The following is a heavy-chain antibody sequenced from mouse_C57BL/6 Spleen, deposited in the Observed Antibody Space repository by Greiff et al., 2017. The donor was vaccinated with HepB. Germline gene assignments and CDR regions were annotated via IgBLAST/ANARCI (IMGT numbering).Heavy chain of an antibody. V-gene: IGHV1-69*01. D-gene: IGHD3-2*02. CDR2: IDPSDSYT. Sequence: QVQLQQPGAELVMPGASVKLSCKASGYTFTSYWMHWVKQRPGQGLEWIGEIDPSDSYTNYNQKFKGKSTLTVDKSSSTAYMQLRSLTSEDSAVYYCAKGYSSGYFDYWGQGTTLTVSS. CDR1: GYTFTSYW. CDR3: AKGYSSGYFDY. J-gene: IGHJ2*01.